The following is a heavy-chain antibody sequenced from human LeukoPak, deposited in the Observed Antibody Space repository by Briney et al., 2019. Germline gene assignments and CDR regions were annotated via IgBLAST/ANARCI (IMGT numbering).Heavy chain of an antibody. J-gene: IGHJ5*02. Sequence: PSDTLSLTCTVSGGSISSSSYYWGWIRQPPGKGLEWIGRIYYSGSTYYNPSLKSRVTISVDTSKNQFSLKLSSVTAADTAVYYCARQRITGTTCWFDPWGQGTLVMVSS. CDR3: ARQRITGTTCWFDP. CDR1: GGSISSSSYY. V-gene: IGHV4-39*01. D-gene: IGHD1-7*01. CDR2: IYYSGST.